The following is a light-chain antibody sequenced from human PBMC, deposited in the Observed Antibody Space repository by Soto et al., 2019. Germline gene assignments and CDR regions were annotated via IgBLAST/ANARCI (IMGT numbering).Light chain of an antibody. J-gene: IGKJ2*01. CDR1: QTITTY. CDR2: AAS. CDR3: QQSYITPYS. Sequence: DIQMTQSPSSLSASVGDRVTITCRASQTITTYLNWYQQRPGKAPKLLIYAASSLHGGVPSRFSGRGSGTDFTLTISSLQPEDFATYYCQQSYITPYSFGQGTNLEIK. V-gene: IGKV1-39*01.